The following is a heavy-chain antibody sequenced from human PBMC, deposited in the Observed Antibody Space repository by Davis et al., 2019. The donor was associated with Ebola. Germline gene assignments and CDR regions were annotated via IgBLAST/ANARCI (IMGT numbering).Heavy chain of an antibody. CDR2: ISFDASRI. D-gene: IGHD3-10*01. CDR1: GFTFNNYN. V-gene: IGHV3-30*04. J-gene: IGHJ4*02. CDR3: ARGDTGDDASELDH. Sequence: PGGSLRLSCAASGFTFNNYNLHWVRQTPGKGLEWLAAISFDASRIYYADSVKGRFIISRDNSKSTLYLHINSLRTEDTATYYCARGDTGDDASELDHWGQGTLVTDSS.